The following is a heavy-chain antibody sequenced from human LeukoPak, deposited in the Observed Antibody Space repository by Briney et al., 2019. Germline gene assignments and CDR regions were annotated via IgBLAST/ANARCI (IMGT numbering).Heavy chain of an antibody. CDR1: GYTFTDYY. V-gene: IGHV1-2*02. CDR3: ARGHSSSWSYFQH. D-gene: IGHD6-13*01. Sequence: ASVRVSCKASGYTFTDYYMHWVRQAPGQGPEWMGWINPNNGGANYAQKFQGRVTMTRDTSISTAYMDLTRLRSDDTAVYYCARGHSSSWSYFQHWGQGTLVSVSS. CDR2: INPNNGGA. J-gene: IGHJ1*01.